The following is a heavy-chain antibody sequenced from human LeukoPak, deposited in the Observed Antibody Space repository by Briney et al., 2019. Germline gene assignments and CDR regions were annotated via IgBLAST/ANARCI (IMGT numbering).Heavy chain of an antibody. CDR3: ARMGSDY. J-gene: IGHJ4*02. D-gene: IGHD3-16*01. Sequence: PSETLSLTCVVSGDAISSGNYWGWIRQPPEKGLEWNGNIHHSGYTNYNPSLKSRVTISVDTSKNQFSLKMKSVTAADTAVYYCARMGSDYWGQGTLVTVSS. CDR2: IHHSGYT. V-gene: IGHV4-38-2*01. CDR1: GDAISSGNY.